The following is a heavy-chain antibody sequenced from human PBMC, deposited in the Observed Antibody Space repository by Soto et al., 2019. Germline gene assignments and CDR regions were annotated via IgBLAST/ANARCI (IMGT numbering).Heavy chain of an antibody. CDR2: ISDSGTKT. V-gene: IGHV3-23*01. J-gene: IGHJ4*02. Sequence: GGSLRLSCSASGSSISDYAMSWVRQAPGKGLEWVSSISDSGTKTFYADSVKGRFAISRDTSKNTVYMQMNNLRAEDTALYYCAKDGIRKDDYWGQGTVVTVSS. CDR1: GSSISDYA. CDR3: AKDGIRKDDY.